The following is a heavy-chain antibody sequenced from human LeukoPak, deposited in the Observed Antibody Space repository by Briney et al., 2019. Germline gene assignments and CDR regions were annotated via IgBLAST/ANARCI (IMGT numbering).Heavy chain of an antibody. CDR1: GGTLSSYA. CDR3: AWGEDGYNYYYYGMDV. D-gene: IGHD5-24*01. V-gene: IGHV1-69*01. J-gene: IGHJ6*02. CDR2: IIPIFGTA. Sequence: SVKVSCKASGGTLSSYAISWVRQAPGQGLEWMGGIIPIFGTANYAQKFQGRVTITADESTSTAYMELSSLRSEDTAVYYCAWGEDGYNYYYYGMDVWGQGTTVTVSS.